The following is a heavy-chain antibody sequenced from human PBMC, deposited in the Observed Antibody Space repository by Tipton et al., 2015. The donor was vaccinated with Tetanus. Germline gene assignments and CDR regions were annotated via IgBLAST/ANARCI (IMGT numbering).Heavy chain of an antibody. D-gene: IGHD2-2*01. V-gene: IGHV3-74*01. J-gene: IGHJ6*02. CDR2: IHPDGSTT. CDR3: ARGGCSSSSCYGVNYGLDV. Sequence: GSLRLSCAASGFTFSNYWLHWVRQAPEEGLVWVSRIHPDGSTTTYADSVKGRFTISRDNAKNTVFLQMNSLRDEDTAVYYCARGGCSSSSCYGVNYGLDVWGQGTTVSVSS. CDR1: GFTFSNYW.